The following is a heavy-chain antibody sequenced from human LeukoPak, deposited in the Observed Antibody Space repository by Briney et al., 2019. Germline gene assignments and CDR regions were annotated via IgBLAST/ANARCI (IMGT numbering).Heavy chain of an antibody. J-gene: IGHJ4*02. CDR3: AKDHADPNCGGDCYSNYFGY. D-gene: IGHD2-21*02. V-gene: IGHV3-9*01. CDR1: GFTFDDYA. Sequence: GGSLRLSCAASGFTFDDYAMHWVRKAPGKGLEWVSGISWNSGSIGYADSVKGRFTISRDNAKNSLYLQMNSLRAEDTALYYCAKDHADPNCGGDCYSNYFGYWGQGSLVTVSS. CDR2: ISWNSGSI.